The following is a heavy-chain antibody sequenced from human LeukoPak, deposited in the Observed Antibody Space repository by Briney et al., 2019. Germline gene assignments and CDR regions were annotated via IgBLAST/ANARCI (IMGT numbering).Heavy chain of an antibody. CDR2: LSFDGSSE. D-gene: IGHD1-26*01. CDR3: ARDSGSGNNDY. V-gene: IGHV3-30*03. CDR1: GFTFSSYG. J-gene: IGHJ4*02. Sequence: GRSLRLSCAASGFTFSSYGMHWVRQSPGRGLEWVSFLSFDGSSEFYADSLKGRFTISRDNSKDTLYLQMDSLRAEDTALYYCARDSGSGNNDYWGQGTLVTVSS.